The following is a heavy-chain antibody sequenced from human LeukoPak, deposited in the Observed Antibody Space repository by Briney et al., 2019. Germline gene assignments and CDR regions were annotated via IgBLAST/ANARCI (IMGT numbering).Heavy chain of an antibody. D-gene: IGHD6-19*01. CDR1: GYSISSGYY. V-gene: IGHV4-61*01. CDR3: ARAQWLVPNYFDY. J-gene: IGHJ4*02. Sequence: PSETLSLTCTVSGYSISSGYYWSWIRQPPGKGLEWIGYIYYSGSTNYNPSLKSRVTISVDTSKNQFSLKLSSVTAADTAVYYCARAQWLVPNYFDYWGQGTLVTVSS. CDR2: IYYSGST.